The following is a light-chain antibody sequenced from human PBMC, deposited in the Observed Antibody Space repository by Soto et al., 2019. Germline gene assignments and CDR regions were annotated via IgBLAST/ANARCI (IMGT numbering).Light chain of an antibody. J-gene: IGKJ2*01. CDR3: QQSHSIPYT. CDR1: QTISSY. CDR2: AAS. V-gene: IGKV1-39*01. Sequence: DIQMTQSPSSLSASVGDRVTITCRASQTISSYLNWYQQKPGKAPKLLIYAASSLQSGVPSRCSGSGSGTDFTLTISSLQPEDFATYYCQQSHSIPYTFGQGTKLEI.